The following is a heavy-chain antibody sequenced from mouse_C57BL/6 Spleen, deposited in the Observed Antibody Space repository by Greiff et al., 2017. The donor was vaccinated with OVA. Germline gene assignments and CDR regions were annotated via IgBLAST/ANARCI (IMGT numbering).Heavy chain of an antibody. CDR3: ARWDYGSSYDDY. CDR1: GYTFTSYW. J-gene: IGHJ2*01. CDR2: IYPGSGST. V-gene: IGHV1-55*01. D-gene: IGHD1-1*01. Sequence: QVQLQQPGAELVKPGASVKMSCKASGYTFTSYWITWVKQRPGQGLEWIGDIYPGSGSTNYNEKFKSKATLTVDTSSSTAYMQLSSLTSEDSAVYYCARWDYGSSYDDYWGQGTTLTVSS.